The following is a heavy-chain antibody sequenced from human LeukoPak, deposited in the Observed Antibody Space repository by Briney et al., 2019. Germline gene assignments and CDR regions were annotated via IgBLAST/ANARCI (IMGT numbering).Heavy chain of an antibody. CDR3: ARDLYCGGDCYSGGPIDAFDI. Sequence: GGSLRLSCAASGFTFSSYAMSWVRQAPGKGLEWVANIKQDGSEKYYVDSVKGRFTISRANAKNSLYLQMNSLRAEDTAVYYCARDLYCGGDCYSGGPIDAFDIWGQGTMVTVSS. CDR2: IKQDGSEK. CDR1: GFTFSSYA. D-gene: IGHD2-21*02. J-gene: IGHJ3*02. V-gene: IGHV3-7*01.